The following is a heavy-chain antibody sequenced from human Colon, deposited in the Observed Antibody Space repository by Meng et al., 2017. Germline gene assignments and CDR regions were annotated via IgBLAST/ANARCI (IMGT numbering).Heavy chain of an antibody. J-gene: IGHJ5*02. CDR2: VYYSGTT. D-gene: IGHD3-3*01. CDR3: ARGGGGITIFDP. Sequence: QLQLQESGPGLVKPSETLSLTCTVSGGSISSSGHYWGWIRQTPGKGLEWIGSVYYSGTTYYNPSLKSRVTVSVDTSKNQFSRKLSSVTAADTAVYFCARGGGGITIFDPWGQGTLVTVSS. CDR1: GGSISSSGHY. V-gene: IGHV4-39*07.